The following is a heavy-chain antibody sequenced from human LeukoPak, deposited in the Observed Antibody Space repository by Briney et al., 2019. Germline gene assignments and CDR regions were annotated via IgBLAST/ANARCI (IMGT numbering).Heavy chain of an antibody. D-gene: IGHD5-12*01. Sequence: GGSLRLSCAASGFTFSTYGMHWVRQAPGKGLEWVAFIRYDGSHKYFADSVKGRFTISRDNSKNTLYLHMNSLRAEDTAVYYCARVFGYSGYDFFDYWGQGTLVTVSS. CDR1: GFTFSTYG. V-gene: IGHV3-30*02. J-gene: IGHJ4*02. CDR3: ARVFGYSGYDFFDY. CDR2: IRYDGSHK.